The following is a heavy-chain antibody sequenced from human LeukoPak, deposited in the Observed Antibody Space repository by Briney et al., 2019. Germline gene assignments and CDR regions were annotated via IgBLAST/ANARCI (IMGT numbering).Heavy chain of an antibody. D-gene: IGHD3-22*01. J-gene: IGHJ4*02. CDR3: ARLNYYDSSGPRLYFDY. CDR1: GYSISSGYY. CDR2: IYHSGST. V-gene: IGHV4-38-2*02. Sequence: PSETLSLTCTVSGYSISSGYYWGWIRQPPGKGLEWIGSIYHSGSTYYNPSLKSRVTISVDTSKNQFSLKLSSVTAADTAVYYCARLNYYDSSGPRLYFDYWGQGTLVTVSS.